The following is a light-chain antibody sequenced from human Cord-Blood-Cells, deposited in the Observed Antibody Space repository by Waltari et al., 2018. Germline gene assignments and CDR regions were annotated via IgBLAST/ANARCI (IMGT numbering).Light chain of an antibody. Sequence: QSALTQPASVSGSPGQSITISCTGTSSDVGGYNYVSWYQQHPGKAPKLMIYEVSNRPSEVSNRFSGSKSGNTGSLTISGLQAEDDADYYCSSYTSSSTDVVFGGGTKLTVL. CDR2: EVS. V-gene: IGLV2-14*01. CDR3: SSYTSSSTDVV. CDR1: SSDVGGYNY. J-gene: IGLJ2*01.